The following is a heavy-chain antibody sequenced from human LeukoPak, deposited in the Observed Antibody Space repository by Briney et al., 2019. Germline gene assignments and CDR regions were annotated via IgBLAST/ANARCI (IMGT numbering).Heavy chain of an antibody. CDR3: ARYESGYDYDWFDC. CDR1: GGSFSGYY. J-gene: IGHJ4*02. Sequence: SETLSLTCAVYGGSFSGYYWSWIRQPPGKGLEWIGEINHSGSTNYNPSLKSRVTISVDTSKNQFSLKLSSVTAADTAVYYCARYESGYDYDWFDCWGQGTLVTVSS. D-gene: IGHD5-12*01. CDR2: INHSGST. V-gene: IGHV4-34*01.